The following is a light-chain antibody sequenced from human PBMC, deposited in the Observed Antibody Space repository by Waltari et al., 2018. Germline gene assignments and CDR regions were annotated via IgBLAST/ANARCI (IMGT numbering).Light chain of an antibody. CDR2: AAS. V-gene: IGKV1-12*01. J-gene: IGKJ4*01. CDR1: QAISSW. CDR3: QQAKTFPLT. Sequence: DIQMTQSPSSVSVSVGDTVAITCRSSQAISSWLAWYQQKPGKAPELLIYAASSLQSGVPSRFSGSGSGTDFTLTITSLQPEDFAIYYCQQAKTFPLTFGGGTKVEIK.